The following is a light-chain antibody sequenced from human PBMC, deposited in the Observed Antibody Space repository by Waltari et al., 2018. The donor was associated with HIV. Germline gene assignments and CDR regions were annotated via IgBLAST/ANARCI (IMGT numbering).Light chain of an antibody. CDR2: RDN. V-gene: IGLV1-44*01. Sequence: QSVLTQPPSASGTPGQRVTISCSGSNSNIGTNTVHWYQHLPGTAPKLLIYRDNQRPSGVPDRFSGSKSGTSASLAISGLQSDDEADYYCATWDGSLNDPMFGGGTKLTVL. CDR1: NSNIGTNT. J-gene: IGLJ3*02. CDR3: ATWDGSLNDPM.